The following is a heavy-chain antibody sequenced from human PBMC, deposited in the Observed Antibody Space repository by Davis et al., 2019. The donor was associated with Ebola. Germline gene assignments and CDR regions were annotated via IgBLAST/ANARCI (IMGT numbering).Heavy chain of an antibody. J-gene: IGHJ6*02. V-gene: IGHV4-59*08. D-gene: IGHD2/OR15-2a*01. Sequence: PSETLSLTCTVSGGSISSHYWSWIRQPPGKGLEWIGYIYYSGSTNYNPSLKSRVTISVDTSKNQFSLKLSSVTAADTAVYYCASLGNRRYGMDVWGQGTTVTVSS. CDR1: GGSISSHY. CDR3: ASLGNRRYGMDV. CDR2: IYYSGST.